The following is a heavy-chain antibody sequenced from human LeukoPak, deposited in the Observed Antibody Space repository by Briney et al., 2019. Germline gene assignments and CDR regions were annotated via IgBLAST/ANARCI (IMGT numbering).Heavy chain of an antibody. V-gene: IGHV1-46*01. D-gene: IGHD3-10*01. CDR1: GDTFTSYY. J-gene: IGHJ6*02. CDR3: ARAPNVLLWFGESRPYYYGMDV. Sequence: GASVKVSCKASGDTFTSYYMHWVRQAPGQGLEWMGIINPSGGSTSYAQKFQGRVTMTRDTSTSTVYMELSSLRSEDTAVYYCARAPNVLLWFGESRPYYYGMDVWGQGTTVTVSS. CDR2: INPSGGST.